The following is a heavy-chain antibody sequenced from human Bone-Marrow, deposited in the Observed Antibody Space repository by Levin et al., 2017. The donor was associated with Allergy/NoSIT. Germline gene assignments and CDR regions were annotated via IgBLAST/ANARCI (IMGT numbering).Heavy chain of an antibody. Sequence: SETLSLTCSVFGTSVNSGSNYWSWIRQSPGKGLEWIGCIDYRGSTKCNPSLRSRVTISADTSKNQFSLTLNFVTAADTAVYYCARDFDYYYYMDVWGKGTTVTVSS. CDR3: ARDFDYYYYMDV. CDR1: GTSVNSGSNY. CDR2: IDYRGST. J-gene: IGHJ6*03. V-gene: IGHV4-61*01.